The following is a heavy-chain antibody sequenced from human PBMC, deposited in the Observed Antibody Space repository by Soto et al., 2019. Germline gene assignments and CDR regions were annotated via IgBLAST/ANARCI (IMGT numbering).Heavy chain of an antibody. Sequence: GGSLRLSCAASGFTFSSYWMSWVRQAPGKGLEWVANIKQDGSEKYYVDSVKGRFTISRDNAKNSLYLQMNSLRAEDTAVYYCARGHSGYARLGFGIWGQGTMVTVSS. CDR1: GFTFSSYW. D-gene: IGHD5-12*01. V-gene: IGHV3-7*05. CDR2: IKQDGSEK. CDR3: ARGHSGYARLGFGI. J-gene: IGHJ3*02.